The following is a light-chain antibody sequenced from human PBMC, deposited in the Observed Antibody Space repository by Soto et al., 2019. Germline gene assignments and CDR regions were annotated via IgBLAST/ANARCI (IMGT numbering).Light chain of an antibody. V-gene: IGLV2-11*01. J-gene: IGLJ1*01. CDR3: SSYTTRTTLYV. CDR1: SSDVGTYDF. CDR2: DVS. Sequence: QSALAQPRSVSGSPGQSVTISCTGTSSDVGTYDFVSWYQQHPGKAPRLMIFDVSERPSGVPDRFSGSKSGDTASLTISGLQAEDEADYYCSSYTTRTTLYVFGTGTKVTVL.